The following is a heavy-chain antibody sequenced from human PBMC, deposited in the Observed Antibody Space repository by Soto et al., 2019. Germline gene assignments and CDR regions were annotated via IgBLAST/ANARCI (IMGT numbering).Heavy chain of an antibody. CDR1: GFTFDDYA. CDR2: ISWNSGSI. D-gene: IGHD2-2*01. V-gene: IGHV3-9*01. J-gene: IGHJ1*01. Sequence: GGSLRLSCAASGFTFDDYAMHWVRQAPGKGLEWVSGISWNSGSIGYADSVKGRFTISRDNAKNSLYLQMNSLRAEDTALYYCAKDYCSSTSCSYFQHWGQGTLVTVSS. CDR3: AKDYCSSTSCSYFQH.